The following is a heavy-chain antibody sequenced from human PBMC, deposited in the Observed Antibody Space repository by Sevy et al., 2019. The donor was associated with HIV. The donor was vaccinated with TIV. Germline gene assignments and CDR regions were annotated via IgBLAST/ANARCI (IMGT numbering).Heavy chain of an antibody. Sequence: GGSLRLSCAAFGFTFSGFGMHWVRQAPGKGLEWVALISYDGSNKYYADSVKGRFTISRDKSKNTLYLQMNSLRTEDTAVYYCARDRGSGKNVFFDYWGQGTLVTVSS. CDR2: ISYDGSNK. CDR3: ARDRGSGKNVFFDY. V-gene: IGHV3-30*03. J-gene: IGHJ4*02. CDR1: GFTFSGFG. D-gene: IGHD3-10*01.